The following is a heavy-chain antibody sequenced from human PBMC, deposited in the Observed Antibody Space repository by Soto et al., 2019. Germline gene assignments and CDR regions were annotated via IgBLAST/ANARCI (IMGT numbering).Heavy chain of an antibody. CDR1: GFTFNSNA. CDR3: VKHQVSLVRGISPFDY. J-gene: IGHJ4*02. V-gene: IGHV3-23*01. CDR2: ISSSGAFT. D-gene: IGHD3-10*01. Sequence: EVQLLESGGGLVQPGGALRLSCAVSGFTFNSNAMTWVRQAPGKGLEWVSTISSSGAFTYHADSVRGRLTISRDNSKNTVYLQMNSLRAEDTAVYYCVKHQVSLVRGISPFDYWGQGALVTVSS.